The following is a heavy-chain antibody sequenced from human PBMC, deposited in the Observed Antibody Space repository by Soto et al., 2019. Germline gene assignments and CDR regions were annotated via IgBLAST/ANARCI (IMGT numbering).Heavy chain of an antibody. Sequence: GASVKVSCKASGYTFTSYYMHWVRQAPGQGLEWMGIINPSGGSTSYAQKFQGRVTMTRDTSTSTVYMELSSLRSEDTAVYYCARVVSSGAPYDAFDTWGQGTMVTVSS. CDR3: ARVVSSGAPYDAFDT. D-gene: IGHD3-10*01. CDR2: INPSGGST. CDR1: GYTFTSYY. J-gene: IGHJ3*02. V-gene: IGHV1-46*03.